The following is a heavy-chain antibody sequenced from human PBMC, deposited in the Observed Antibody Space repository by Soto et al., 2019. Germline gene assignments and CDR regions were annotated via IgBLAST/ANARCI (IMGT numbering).Heavy chain of an antibody. CDR3: ARHGGQSGGSGNFDY. CDR2: IYYSGST. V-gene: IGHV4-39*01. D-gene: IGHD3-3*01. CDR1: GGSISSSSYY. J-gene: IGHJ4*01. Sequence: QLQLQESGPGLVKPSETLSLTCTVSGGSISSSSYYWGWIRQPPGKGLEWIGSIYYSGSTYYNPSLKCRVAIAVDTSKNQFSLKLSSVTAADTAVYYCARHGGQSGGSGNFDYWGHGTLVTVSS.